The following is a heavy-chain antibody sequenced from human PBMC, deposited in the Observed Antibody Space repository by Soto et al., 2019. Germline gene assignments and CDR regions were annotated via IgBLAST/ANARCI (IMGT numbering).Heavy chain of an antibody. D-gene: IGHD6-13*01. CDR2: INAGNGNT. V-gene: IGHV1-3*01. CDR3: ARDPEYSSSWSTVGY. Sequence: ASVKVSCKASGYAFTSYAMHWVRQAPGQRLEWMGWINAGNGNTKYSQKFQGRVTITRDTSASTAYMELSSLRSEDTAVYYCARDPEYSSSWSTVGYWGQGTLVTVSS. CDR1: GYAFTSYA. J-gene: IGHJ4*02.